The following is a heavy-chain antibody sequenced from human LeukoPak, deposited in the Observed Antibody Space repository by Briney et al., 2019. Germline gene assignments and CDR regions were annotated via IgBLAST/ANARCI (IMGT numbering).Heavy chain of an antibody. CDR2: ISGNGGST. CDR1: GFTFSSYA. CDR3: AKGSGYDIFTGFDY. Sequence: PGGSLRLSCEASGFTFSSYAMSWVRQAPGKGLEWVAAISGNGGSTCYADTVKGRFTISRNNSKNTLYLQMNSLRAEDTAVYYCAKGSGYDIFTGFDYWGQGTMVTVSS. D-gene: IGHD3-9*01. V-gene: IGHV3-23*01. J-gene: IGHJ4*02.